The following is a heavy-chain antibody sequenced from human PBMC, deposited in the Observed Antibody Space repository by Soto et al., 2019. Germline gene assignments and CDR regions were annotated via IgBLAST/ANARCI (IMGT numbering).Heavy chain of an antibody. J-gene: IGHJ4*02. D-gene: IGHD4-4*01. CDR3: ARGFGNYEDNFDY. CDR1: GGSISSGGYY. V-gene: IGHV4-31*03. Sequence: SETLSLTCTVSGGSISSGGYYWSWIRQQPGKGLEWIGHTYYSGSTYYNPSLKSRVTISIATSKNQSCLRLGSVTAADTAVYYGARGFGNYEDNFDYWGQGTLVTVSS. CDR2: TYYSGST.